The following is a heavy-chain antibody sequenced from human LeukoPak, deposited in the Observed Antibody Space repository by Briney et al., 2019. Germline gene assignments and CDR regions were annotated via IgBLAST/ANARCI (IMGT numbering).Heavy chain of an antibody. D-gene: IGHD3-10*01. CDR2: INAGNGNT. CDR3: ARAPPPTGSGSLRLWYFDL. J-gene: IGHJ2*01. V-gene: IGHV1-3*01. CDR1: GYTFTSYA. Sequence: ASVKVSCKASGYTFTSYAMHWVRQAPGQRLEWMGWINAGNGNTKYSQKFQGRVTITRDTSASTAYMELSSLRSEDTAVYYCARAPPPTGSGSLRLWYFDLWGRGTLVTVSS.